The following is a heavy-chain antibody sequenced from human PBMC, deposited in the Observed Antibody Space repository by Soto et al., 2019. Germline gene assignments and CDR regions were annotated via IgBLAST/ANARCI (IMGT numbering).Heavy chain of an antibody. V-gene: IGHV1-18*01. J-gene: IGHJ6*02. CDR3: TREGSAPYYYYGMDA. CDR2: INTHNGNT. CDR1: GYTFTTYG. D-gene: IGHD3-10*01. Sequence: QVQLEQSAPEVKKPGASVKVSCKASGYTFTTYGISWVRQAPGQGLEWLGWINTHNGNTNYAQNLQGRDIMTADTSTNTAYMELRSLRSDDTAIYYCTREGSAPYYYYGMDAWGQGTTVTVSS.